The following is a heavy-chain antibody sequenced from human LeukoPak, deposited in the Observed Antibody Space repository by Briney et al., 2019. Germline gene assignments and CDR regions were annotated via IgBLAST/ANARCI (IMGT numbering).Heavy chain of an antibody. J-gene: IGHJ6*02. CDR1: GFTFSSYW. CDR2: IKQDGSEK. Sequence: GGSLRLSCAASGFTFSSYWMSWVRQAPGKGLEWVATNIKQDGSEKYYVDSVKGRFTISRDNAKNSLYLQMNSLRAEDTAVYYCARAIVVVVPAAIPTRDYYYGMDVWGQGTTVTVSS. D-gene: IGHD2-2*02. CDR3: ARAIVVVVPAAIPTRDYYYGMDV. V-gene: IGHV3-7*03.